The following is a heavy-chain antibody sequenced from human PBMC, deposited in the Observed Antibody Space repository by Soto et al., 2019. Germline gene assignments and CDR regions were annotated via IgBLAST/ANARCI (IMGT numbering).Heavy chain of an antibody. J-gene: IGHJ6*02. CDR3: ARLSHYNYDMDV. CDR2: IYPGDSDT. V-gene: IGHV5-51*01. CDR1: GYSFTSYW. Sequence: GEPRKISGKGSGYSFTSYWIGWVRQMPGKGLEWMGIIYPGDSDTRYSPSFQGQVTISADKSISTAYLQWSRLKASDTAMYYCARLSHYNYDMDVWGQGTTVTVSS.